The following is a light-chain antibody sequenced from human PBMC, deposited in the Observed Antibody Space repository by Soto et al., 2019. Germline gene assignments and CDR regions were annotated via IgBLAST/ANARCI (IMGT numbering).Light chain of an antibody. Sequence: QSVLTQPASVSGSPGQSITISCTGTSSDVGGYNYVSWYQQHPGKAPKLMIYDVINRPSGVSNHFSGSKSGNTASLTISGLQAEDEADYYCSSYATSSTVVFGGGTKLTVL. V-gene: IGLV2-14*01. CDR3: SSYATSSTVV. CDR2: DVI. CDR1: SSDVGGYNY. J-gene: IGLJ2*01.